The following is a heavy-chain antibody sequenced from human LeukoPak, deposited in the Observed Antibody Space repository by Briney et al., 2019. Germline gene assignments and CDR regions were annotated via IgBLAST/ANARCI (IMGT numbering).Heavy chain of an antibody. D-gene: IGHD5-24*01. CDR3: ARGGDSEMATIDYFDY. CDR2: IIPIFGTA. Sequence: ASVKVSCKASGGTFSSYAISWVRQAPGQGLEWMGGIIPIFGTANYAQKFQGRVTITTDESTSTAYMELSSLRSEDTAVYYCARGGDSEMATIDYFDYWGQGTLVTVSS. J-gene: IGHJ4*02. CDR1: GGTFSSYA. V-gene: IGHV1-69*05.